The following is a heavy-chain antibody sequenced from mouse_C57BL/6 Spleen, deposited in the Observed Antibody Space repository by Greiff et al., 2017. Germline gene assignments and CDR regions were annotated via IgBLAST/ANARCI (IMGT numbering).Heavy chain of an antibody. J-gene: IGHJ4*01. CDR1: GFTFSDYG. Sequence: EVKLQESGGGLVKPGGSLKLSCAASGFTFSDYGMHWVRQAPEKGLEWVAYISSGSSTIYYADTVKGRFTISRDNAKNTLFLQMTSLRSEDTAMYYCARPGSVYAMDYWGQGTSVTVSS. CDR3: ARPGSVYAMDY. CDR2: ISSGSSTI. V-gene: IGHV5-17*01.